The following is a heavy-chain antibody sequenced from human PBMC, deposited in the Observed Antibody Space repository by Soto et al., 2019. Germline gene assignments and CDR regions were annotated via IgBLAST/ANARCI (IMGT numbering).Heavy chain of an antibody. J-gene: IGHJ6*02. CDR2: IIPIFGTA. Sequence: QVQLVQSGAEVKKPGSSVKVSCKASGGTFSSYAISWVRQAPGQGLEWMGGIIPIFGTANYAQKFQGRVTITADKSTSTAYMELSSRRSEDTAVYYCARGINSRYSSTKAPYYYGMDVWGQGTTVTVSS. CDR3: ARGINSRYSSTKAPYYYGMDV. D-gene: IGHD6-13*01. V-gene: IGHV1-69*06. CDR1: GGTFSSYA.